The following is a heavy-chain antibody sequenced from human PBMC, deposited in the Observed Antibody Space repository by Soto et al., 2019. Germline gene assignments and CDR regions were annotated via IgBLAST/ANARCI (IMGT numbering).Heavy chain of an antibody. Sequence: ASVKVSCKASGYTFTGYYMHWVRQAPGQGLEWMGWINPNSGDTNYAQKFQGWVTMTRDTSISTAYMELSRLRSDDTAVYYCARGRYYDYIWSVDTGDYFDYWGQGTLVTVSS. CDR1: GYTFTGYY. J-gene: IGHJ4*02. CDR3: ARGRYYDYIWSVDTGDYFDY. CDR2: INPNSGDT. D-gene: IGHD3-16*01. V-gene: IGHV1-2*04.